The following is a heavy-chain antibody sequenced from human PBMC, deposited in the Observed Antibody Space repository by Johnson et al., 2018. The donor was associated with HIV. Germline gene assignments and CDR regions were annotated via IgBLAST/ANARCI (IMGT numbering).Heavy chain of an antibody. D-gene: IGHD3-3*02. Sequence: VQLMESGGGLVQSGGSLRLSCAASGFTFSACAMSWVRQAPGKGLEWVSAISGSARSTYYADSVRGRLTISTDNSKKTLFLQMNSLRVEDTAVYYCAKDRITQGIYDAFDIWGQGTVVTVSS. CDR3: AKDRITQGIYDAFDI. J-gene: IGHJ3*02. V-gene: IGHV3-23*01. CDR2: ISGSARST. CDR1: GFTFSACA.